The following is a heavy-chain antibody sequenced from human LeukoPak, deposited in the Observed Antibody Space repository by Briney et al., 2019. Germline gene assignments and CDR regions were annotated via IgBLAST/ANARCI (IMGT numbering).Heavy chain of an antibody. V-gene: IGHV1-46*01. D-gene: IGHD1-26*01. CDR2: INPTGGST. Sequence: ASVKVSCKASGYTFTGYYMHWVRQAPGQGLEWMGLINPTGGSTGYAQKFQGRVTMTRDMSTSTDYMELSSLRSEDTAIYYCAXXNSVGDNAWWFDPWGQGTLVTVSS. CDR1: GYTFTGYY. J-gene: IGHJ5*02. CDR3: AXXNSVGDNAWWFDP.